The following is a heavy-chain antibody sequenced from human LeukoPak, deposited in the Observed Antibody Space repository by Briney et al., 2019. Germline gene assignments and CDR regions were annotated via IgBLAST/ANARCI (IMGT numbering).Heavy chain of an antibody. V-gene: IGHV3-48*03. D-gene: IGHD2-15*01. CDR1: GFTFSSYE. Sequence: QPGGSLRLSCAASGFTFSSYEMNWVRQAPGKGLEWVSYISSSGSTIYYADSVKGRFTISRDNAKTSLYLQMTSLRAEDTAVYSCARGADGVSSNSRGWFDPWGQGTLVTVSS. J-gene: IGHJ5*02. CDR2: ISSSGSTI. CDR3: ARGADGVSSNSRGWFDP.